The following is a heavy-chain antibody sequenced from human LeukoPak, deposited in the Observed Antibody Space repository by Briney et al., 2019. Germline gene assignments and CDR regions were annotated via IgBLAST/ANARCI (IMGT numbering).Heavy chain of an antibody. Sequence: GGSLRLSCAASGFTFSSYAMSWVRQAPGKGLEWVSAISGSGGSTYYADSVKGRFTISRDNSKNTLFLQMNSLRAEDTAVYYCAKDRLTNLNIGNLGYCSGGSCYSGFFDYWGQGTLVTVSS. V-gene: IGHV3-23*01. CDR3: AKDRLTNLNIGNLGYCSGGSCYSGFFDY. CDR2: ISGSGGST. D-gene: IGHD2-15*01. J-gene: IGHJ4*02. CDR1: GFTFSSYA.